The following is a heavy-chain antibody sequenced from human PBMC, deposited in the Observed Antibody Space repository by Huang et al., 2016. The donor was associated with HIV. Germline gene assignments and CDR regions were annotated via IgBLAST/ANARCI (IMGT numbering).Heavy chain of an antibody. D-gene: IGHD6-19*01. CDR3: ATSRSGSGWFLDI. CDR2: VNHGGST. CDR1: GGSLHGYY. V-gene: IGHV4-34*01. J-gene: IGHJ2*01. Sequence: QVQLYQWGAGPLRPSETLSLTCGVFGGSLHGYYWNWLRQSPGRGREWIGEVNHGGSTKYNPSLKSRVTISVDTSKIQFSLNLTSVTATDTADYYCATSRSGSGWFLDIWGRGTLVSVS.